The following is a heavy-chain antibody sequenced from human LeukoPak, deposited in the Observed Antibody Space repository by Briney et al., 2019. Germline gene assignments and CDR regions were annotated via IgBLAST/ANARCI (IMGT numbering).Heavy chain of an antibody. D-gene: IGHD6-13*01. CDR1: GDSVSSNSAA. CDR2: TYYRSKWYN. CDR3: ARAAAGSFDY. Sequence: SQTLSLTCAISGDSVSSNSAAWHWLRHSPSRGLEWLGRTYYRSKWYNDYAVSVKSLITINPDTSKNQFSLQLNSVTPEDTAVYYCARAAAGSFDYWGQGTLVTVSS. V-gene: IGHV6-1*01. J-gene: IGHJ4*02.